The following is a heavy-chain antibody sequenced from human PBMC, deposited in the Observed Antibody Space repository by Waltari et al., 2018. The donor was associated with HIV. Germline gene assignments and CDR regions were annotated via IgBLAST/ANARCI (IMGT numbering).Heavy chain of an antibody. Sequence: LEWLGYIHYTGYTYYNPSVRSRVSMSVDTSQNQVSLRLSSVTAADTAVYYCARSSGSFIDYWGQGTLVTVSS. CDR2: IHYTGYT. V-gene: IGHV4-31*02. CDR3: ARSSGSFIDY. D-gene: IGHD3-10*01. J-gene: IGHJ4*02.